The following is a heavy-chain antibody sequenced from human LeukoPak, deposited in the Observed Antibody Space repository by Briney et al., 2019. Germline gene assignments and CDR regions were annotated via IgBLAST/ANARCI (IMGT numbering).Heavy chain of an antibody. CDR2: ISSSGSTI. D-gene: IGHD6-13*01. V-gene: IGHV3-48*03. Sequence: HPGGSLRLSCAASGFTFSSYEMNWVRQAPGKGLEWVSYISSSGSTIYYADSVKGRFTISRDNAKNSLYLQMNSLRAEDTAVYYCARVGIAAAIDYWGQGTLVTVSS. CDR1: GFTFSSYE. CDR3: ARVGIAAAIDY. J-gene: IGHJ4*02.